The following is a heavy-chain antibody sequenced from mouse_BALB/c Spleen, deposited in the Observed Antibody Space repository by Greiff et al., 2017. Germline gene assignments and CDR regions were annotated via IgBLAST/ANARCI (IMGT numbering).Heavy chain of an antibody. D-gene: IGHD2-1*01. J-gene: IGHJ1*01. CDR2: ISSGSSTI. V-gene: IGHV5-17*02. CDR1: GFTFSSFG. Sequence: EVMLVESGGGLVQPGGSRKLSCAASGFTFSSFGMHWVRQAPEKGLEWVAYISSGSSTIYYADTVKGRFTISRDNPKNTLFLQMTSLRSEDTAMYYCARGYYGNYGRYFDVWGAGTTVTVSS. CDR3: ARGYYGNYGRYFDV.